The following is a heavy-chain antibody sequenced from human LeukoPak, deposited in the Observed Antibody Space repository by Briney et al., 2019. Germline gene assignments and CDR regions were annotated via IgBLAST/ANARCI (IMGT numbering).Heavy chain of an antibody. Sequence: GGSLRLSCAASGFTFRSYRMNWVRQAPGKGLEWVASIKQGESERYYVDSVDGRFTISRDNAKNSLYLQMNSLRAEDTAVYYCARGDNSAFDIWGQGTMVTVSS. V-gene: IGHV3-7*04. CDR3: ARGDNSAFDI. CDR2: IKQGESER. D-gene: IGHD3-22*01. CDR1: GFTFRSYR. J-gene: IGHJ3*02.